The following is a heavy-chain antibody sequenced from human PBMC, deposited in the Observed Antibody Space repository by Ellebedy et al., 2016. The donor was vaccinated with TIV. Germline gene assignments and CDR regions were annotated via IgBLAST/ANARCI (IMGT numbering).Heavy chain of an antibody. CDR1: GFSFSSYG. D-gene: IGHD4-17*01. CDR3: ARDQAAGYGDYTYFDY. J-gene: IGHJ4*02. Sequence: GESLKISCAASGFSFSSYGINWVRQAPGMGLEWVSFISSSSNDISYADSVKGRFTISRDNAKNSVYLQMNSLRVEDTAVYYCARDQAAGYGDYTYFDYWGQGTLVTVSS. CDR2: ISSSSNDI. V-gene: IGHV3-21*01.